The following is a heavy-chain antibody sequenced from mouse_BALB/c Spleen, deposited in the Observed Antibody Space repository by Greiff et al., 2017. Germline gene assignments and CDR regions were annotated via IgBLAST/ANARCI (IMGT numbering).Heavy chain of an antibody. CDR1: VYTFTSYW. J-gene: IGHJ3*01. CDR2: IYPSDSYT. CDR3: TSGGYGSSFAY. Sequence: QVQLQQPGAELVRPGASVKLSCKASVYTFTSYWINWVKQRPGQGLEWIGNIYPSDSYTNYNQKFKDKATLTVDKSSSTAYMQLSSPTSEDSAVYYCTSGGYGSSFAYWGQGTLVTVSA. V-gene: IGHV1-69*02. D-gene: IGHD1-1*01.